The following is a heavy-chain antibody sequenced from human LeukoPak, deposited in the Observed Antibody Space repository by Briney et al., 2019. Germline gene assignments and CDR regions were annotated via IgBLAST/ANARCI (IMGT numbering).Heavy chain of an antibody. D-gene: IGHD1-7*01. Sequence: GGSLRLSCAASGFTFSSYSMTWVRQAPGKGLEWVSSISSSSSYIYYADSVKGRFTISRDNAKNSLYLQMNSLRAEDTAVYYCARDRETGTTSSWGQGTLVTVSS. J-gene: IGHJ5*02. CDR3: ARDRETGTTSS. CDR2: ISSSSSYI. V-gene: IGHV3-21*01. CDR1: GFTFSSYS.